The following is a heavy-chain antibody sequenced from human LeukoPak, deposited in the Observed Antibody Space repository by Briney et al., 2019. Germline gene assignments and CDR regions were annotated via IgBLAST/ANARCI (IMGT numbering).Heavy chain of an antibody. CDR2: ISAYNGNT. CDR1: GYTFTSYG. CDR3: ARDKRGTYYYYYYGMDV. D-gene: IGHD1-1*01. V-gene: IGHV1-18*01. Sequence: ASVKVSCKASGYTFTSYGISWVRQALGQGLEWMGWISAYNGNTNYAQKLQGRVTMTTDTSTSTAYMELRSLRSDDTAVYYCARDKRGTYYYYYYGMDVWGQGTTVTVSS. J-gene: IGHJ6*02.